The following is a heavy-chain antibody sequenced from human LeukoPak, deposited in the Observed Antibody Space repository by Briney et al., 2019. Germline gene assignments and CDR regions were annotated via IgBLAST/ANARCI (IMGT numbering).Heavy chain of an antibody. CDR3: ASSYGYDYYYYYYMDV. CDR2: INHSGST. CDR1: GYSVSSGYY. D-gene: IGHD5-18*01. V-gene: IGHV4-34*01. J-gene: IGHJ6*03. Sequence: SETLSLTCAVSGYSVSSGYYWSWIRQPPGKGLEWIGEINHSGSTNYNPSLKSRVTISVDTSKNQFSLKLSSVTAADTAVYYCASSYGYDYYYYYYMDVWGKGTTVTVSS.